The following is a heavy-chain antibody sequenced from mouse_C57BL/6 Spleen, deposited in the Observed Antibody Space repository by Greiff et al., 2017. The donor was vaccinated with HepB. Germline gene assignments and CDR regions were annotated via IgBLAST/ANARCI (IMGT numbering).Heavy chain of an antibody. V-gene: IGHV3-6*01. J-gene: IGHJ4*01. CDR1: GYSITSGYY. D-gene: IGHD2-1*01. Sequence: EVQLVESGPGLVKPSQSLSLTCSVTGYSITSGYYWPWIRQFPGNKLEWMGYISYDGSHNYNPSLKNRISITRDTSKNQFFLKLNSVTTEDTATYYCARDFGNYVGAMDYWGQGTSVTVSS. CDR2: ISYDGSH. CDR3: ARDFGNYVGAMDY.